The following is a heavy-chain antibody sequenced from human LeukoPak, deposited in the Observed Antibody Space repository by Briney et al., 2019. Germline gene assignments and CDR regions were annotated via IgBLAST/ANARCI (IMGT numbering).Heavy chain of an antibody. CDR3: AKDFTAMIVALYGMDV. V-gene: IGHV3-30*18. J-gene: IGHJ6*02. Sequence: GGSLRLSCAYSVFTFSSYGMHWVRQAPGKGLEWVAVISYDGSNKYYADSVKGRFTISRDNSKNTLYLQMNSLRAEDTAVYYCAKDFTAMIVALYGMDVWGQGTTVTVSS. CDR1: VFTFSSYG. D-gene: IGHD3-22*01. CDR2: ISYDGSNK.